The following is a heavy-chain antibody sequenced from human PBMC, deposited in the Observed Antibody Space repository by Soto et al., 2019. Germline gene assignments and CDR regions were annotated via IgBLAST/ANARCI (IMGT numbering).Heavy chain of an antibody. CDR2: LYTGTDT. J-gene: IGHJ4*02. CDR3: ARSRYTGTYSSSFLDY. D-gene: IGHD1-26*01. CDR1: GFTVSSTY. Sequence: EVQLVESGGGFIQPGGSLRLSCAAYGFTVSSTYLTWVRQAPGKGLEWVPLLYTGTDTVYADSVKGRFTISRDSSKNTFYLPMNSLRAEDTAMYFCARSRYTGTYSSSFLDYWGQGTLVTVSS. V-gene: IGHV3-53*01.